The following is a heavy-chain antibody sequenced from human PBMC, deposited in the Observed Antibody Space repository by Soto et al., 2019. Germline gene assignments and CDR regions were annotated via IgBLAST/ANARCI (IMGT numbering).Heavy chain of an antibody. CDR3: ARDPKPRDGYNFDY. Sequence: QVQLVESGGGVVQPGRSLRLSCAASGFTFSSYAMHWVRQAPGQGLQWVAVILYDGSDQYYADSVKGRFTISRDNSKNTLYLQMNSLRAEDTAVYYCARDPKPRDGYNFDYWGQGTPVTVST. CDR1: GFTFSSYA. V-gene: IGHV3-30-3*01. CDR2: ILYDGSDQ. J-gene: IGHJ4*02. D-gene: IGHD5-12*01.